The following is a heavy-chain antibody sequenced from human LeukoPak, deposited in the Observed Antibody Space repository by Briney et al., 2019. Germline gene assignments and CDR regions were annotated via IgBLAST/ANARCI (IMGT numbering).Heavy chain of an antibody. CDR3: ARAVSYYDSSGLYYFDY. J-gene: IGHJ4*02. V-gene: IGHV3-7*01. D-gene: IGHD3-22*01. CDR2: IKQDGSEK. CDR1: GFTFSSYW. Sequence: PGGSLRLSCAASGFTFSSYWMSWVRQAPGKGLEWVANIKQDGSEKYYVDSVKGRFTISRDNAKNSLYLQMNSLRAEDAAVYYCARAVSYYDSSGLYYFDYWGQGTLVTVSS.